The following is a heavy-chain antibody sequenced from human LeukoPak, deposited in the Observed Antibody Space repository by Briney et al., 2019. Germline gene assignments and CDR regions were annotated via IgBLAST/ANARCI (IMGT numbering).Heavy chain of an antibody. CDR3: SRRSHYGSGYGMDV. V-gene: IGHV4-34*01. CDR1: GGSFSGYY. Sequence: SETLSLTCAVYGGSFSGYYWSWIRQPPGKGLEWIGEINHSGSTNYNPSLKSRDTISVDTSKNQFSLKLSSVTAADTAVYYCSRRSHYGSGYGMDVWGQGTTVTVSS. CDR2: INHSGST. D-gene: IGHD3-10*01. J-gene: IGHJ6*02.